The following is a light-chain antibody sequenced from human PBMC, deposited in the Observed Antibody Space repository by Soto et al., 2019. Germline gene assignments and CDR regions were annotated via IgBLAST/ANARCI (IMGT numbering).Light chain of an antibody. CDR1: SSNIGNNY. V-gene: IGLV1-51*01. J-gene: IGLJ1*01. Sequence: QSALMQPPSVSAAPGQKVTISCSGSSSNIGNNYVSWYQQLPGTAPKLLIYDNNKRPSGIPDRFSGSKSGTSATLGITGLQTGDEADYYCGTWDSSLSTYVFGAGTKV. CDR2: DNN. CDR3: GTWDSSLSTYV.